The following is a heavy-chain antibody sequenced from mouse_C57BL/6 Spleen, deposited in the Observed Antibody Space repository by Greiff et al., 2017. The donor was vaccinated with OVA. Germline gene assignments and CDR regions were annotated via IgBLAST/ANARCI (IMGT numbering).Heavy chain of an antibody. D-gene: IGHD3-2*02. Sequence: EVQLVESEGGLVQPGRSMKLSCTASGFTFSDYYMAWVRQVPEKGLEWVANINYDGSSTYYLDSLKSRFIISRDNAKNILYLQMSSLKSEDTATYYCARDVQGRYFDYWGQGTTLTVSS. CDR3: ARDVQGRYFDY. CDR1: GFTFSDYY. CDR2: INYDGSST. J-gene: IGHJ2*01. V-gene: IGHV5-16*01.